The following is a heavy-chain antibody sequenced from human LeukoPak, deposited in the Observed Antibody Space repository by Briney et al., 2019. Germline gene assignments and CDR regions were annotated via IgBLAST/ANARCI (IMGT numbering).Heavy chain of an antibody. CDR1: GFTFSDYY. J-gene: IGHJ3*02. Sequence: GGSLRLSCAASGFTFSDYYMSWIRQAPGKGLEWVGRIRNKARSYTTEYAASVKGRFTISRDDSRNSLYLQMNSLKAEDTAVYYCVSGPHGQMGRGATPASDIANRETMVTVSA. D-gene: IGHD3-10*01. V-gene: IGHV3-72*01. CDR2: IRNKARSYTT. CDR3: VSGPHGQMGRGATPASDI.